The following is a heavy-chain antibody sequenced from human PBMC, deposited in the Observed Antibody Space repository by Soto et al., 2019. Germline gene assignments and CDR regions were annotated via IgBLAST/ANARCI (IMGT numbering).Heavy chain of an antibody. CDR3: ARQVSYSDSLRNYFDK. D-gene: IGHD3-3*01. CDR2: IDRSATT. V-gene: IGHV4-39*01. J-gene: IGHJ4*02. CDR1: SGSTSSSGYY. Sequence: SETLSLTCSVSSGSTSSSGYYWDWIRQPPGKGLEWIGSIDRSATTYYNPSLKGRVTMSVDTSKNQFSLRLTSVSAADTAVYYCARQVSYSDSLRNYFDKWGQGTLVTVSS.